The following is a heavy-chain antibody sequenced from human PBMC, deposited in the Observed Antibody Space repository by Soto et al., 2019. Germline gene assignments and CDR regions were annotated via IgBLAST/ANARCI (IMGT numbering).Heavy chain of an antibody. CDR3: AKGRYSTSWEDY. J-gene: IGHJ4*02. D-gene: IGHD6-13*01. V-gene: IGHV3-23*01. CDR1: GFTFSSYA. CDR2: ISGTGGST. Sequence: EVQLLESGGGLVQPGGSLRLSCAASGFTFSSYAMIWVRQVPGKGLEWVSAISGTGGSTYYADSVKGRFAISRDNSKNTLYVQMNSLRAEDTAVYYCAKGRYSTSWEDYWGQGTLVTVSS.